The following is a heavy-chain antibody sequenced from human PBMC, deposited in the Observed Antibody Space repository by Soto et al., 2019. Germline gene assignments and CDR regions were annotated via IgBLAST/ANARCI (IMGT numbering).Heavy chain of an antibody. J-gene: IGHJ6*02. CDR1: GASMRSYS. CDR2: IFYSGSS. Sequence: SETLSLTCNVSGASMRSYSWTWMRLSPGKGLEWIGDIFYSGSSNLNPSLRSRLSISIDTSKNKFSLMLKSVTAADTAVYYCARDLRCCGLDVWGQGTTVTVS. D-gene: IGHD3-9*01. CDR3: ARDLRCCGLDV. V-gene: IGHV4-59*01.